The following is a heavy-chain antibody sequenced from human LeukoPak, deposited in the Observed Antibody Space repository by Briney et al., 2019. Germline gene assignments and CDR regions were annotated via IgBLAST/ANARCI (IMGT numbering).Heavy chain of an antibody. CDR3: ARGVVGIAARPGGWFDP. J-gene: IGHJ5*02. Sequence: SETLSLTCAVYGGSFSGYYWSWIRQPPGKGLEWIGEINHSGSTNYNPSLKSRVTISVDTSKNQFSLKLSSVTAADTAVYYCARGVVGIAARPGGWFDPWGQGTLVTVSS. D-gene: IGHD6-6*01. CDR2: INHSGST. CDR1: GGSFSGYY. V-gene: IGHV4-34*01.